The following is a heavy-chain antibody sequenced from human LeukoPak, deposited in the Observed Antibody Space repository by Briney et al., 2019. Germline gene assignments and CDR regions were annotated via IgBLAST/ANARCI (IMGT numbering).Heavy chain of an antibody. V-gene: IGHV1-18*04. Sequence: ASVKVSCKASGYTFTAFYMHWVRQAPGQGLEWMGWISAYDGNTKYAQKFQGRVTVTTDTSTSTAYMELRSLKSDDTAVYYCARDHITLAARVDYWGQGTLVTVSS. CDR2: ISAYDGNT. J-gene: IGHJ4*02. D-gene: IGHD6-19*01. CDR3: ARDHITLAARVDY. CDR1: GYTFTAFY.